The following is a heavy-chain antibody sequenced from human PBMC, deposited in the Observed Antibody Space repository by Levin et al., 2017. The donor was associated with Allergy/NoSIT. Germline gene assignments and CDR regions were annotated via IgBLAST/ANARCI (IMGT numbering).Heavy chain of an antibody. CDR2: IYVTGST. V-gene: IGHV4-61*02. Sequence: PSETLSLTCSVSGASISRGFYYWSWIRQPAGEGLEWIGRIYVTGSTTYSPSLKSRVTISLDRSKDQVSLKINSVTAADTAVYYFARDLGGFSGHQPYFYMDGWGKRTTVTVSS. D-gene: IGHD3-16*01. J-gene: IGHJ6*03. CDR1: GASISRGFYY. CDR3: ARDLGGFSGHQPYFYMDG.